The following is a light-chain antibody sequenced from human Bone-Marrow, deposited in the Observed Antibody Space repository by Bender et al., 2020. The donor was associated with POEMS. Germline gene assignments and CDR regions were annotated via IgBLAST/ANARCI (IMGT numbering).Light chain of an antibody. Sequence: QSALTQPASVSGSPGQSITISCTGTSSDVGGYNFVSWYQQHPDRAPQLIIYDVTYRPSGVSNRFSGSKSGNTASLTISGLQAEDEADYYCCSYAGSHTWVFGGGTKLTVL. J-gene: IGLJ3*02. V-gene: IGLV2-14*03. CDR1: SSDVGGYNF. CDR3: CSYAGSHTWV. CDR2: DVT.